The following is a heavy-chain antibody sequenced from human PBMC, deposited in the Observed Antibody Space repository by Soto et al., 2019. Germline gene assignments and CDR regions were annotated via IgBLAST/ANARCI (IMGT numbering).Heavy chain of an antibody. D-gene: IGHD5-12*01. V-gene: IGHV3-30*03. J-gene: IGHJ6*03. Sequence: GGSLRLSFAASGFTFSSYGMHWVRQAPGKGLEWVAVISYDGSNKYYADSVKGRFTISRDNSKNTLYLQMNSLRAEDTAVYYCAVSTVTYYYYYMDVWGKGTTVTVSS. CDR1: GFTFSSYG. CDR2: ISYDGSNK. CDR3: AVSTVTYYYYYMDV.